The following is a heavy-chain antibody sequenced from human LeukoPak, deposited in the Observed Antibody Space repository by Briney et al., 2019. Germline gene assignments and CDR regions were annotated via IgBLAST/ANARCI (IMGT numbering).Heavy chain of an antibody. V-gene: IGHV1-3*01. J-gene: IGHJ4*02. CDR1: GYTFTSYA. Sequence: ASVKVSCKASGYTFTSYAMHWVRQAPGQRLEWMGWINAGNGNTKYSQKFQGRVTITRDTSASTAYMELSSLRSEDTAVYYCAGSLSSGWLLDHFDYWGQGTLVTVSS. CDR3: AGSLSSGWLLDHFDY. D-gene: IGHD6-19*01. CDR2: INAGNGNT.